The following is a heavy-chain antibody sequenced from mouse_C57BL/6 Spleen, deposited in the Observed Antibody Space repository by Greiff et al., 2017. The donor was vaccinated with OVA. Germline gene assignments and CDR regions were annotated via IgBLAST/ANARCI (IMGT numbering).Heavy chain of an antibody. Sequence: QVQLQQSGAELVKPGASVKLSCTASGYTFTEYSIHWVQQRSGQGLEWIGGFYPGSGSIKYNEKFKDKDTLTTDKSSSTVYMELSRLTSEDSAVYLCARHKAYYQDAMDYWGQGTSVTVSS. D-gene: IGHD1-1*01. CDR1: GYTFTEYS. J-gene: IGHJ4*01. CDR3: ARHKAYYQDAMDY. CDR2: FYPGSGSI. V-gene: IGHV1-62-2*01.